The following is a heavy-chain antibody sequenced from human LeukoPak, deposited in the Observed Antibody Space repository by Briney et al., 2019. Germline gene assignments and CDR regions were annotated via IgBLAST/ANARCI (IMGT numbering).Heavy chain of an antibody. D-gene: IGHD2-2*01. Sequence: GASPKTSCEGSGYTFTKYWIGWVRQMPGKGLEWLGVIHPHGSHTWYSPSLQGQVTISADKSISMAYLQWGSLKAADTAMCFCARQPGMTAKSWYFDLWGRGTLGPVSS. CDR3: ARQPGMTAKSWYFDL. V-gene: IGHV5-51*01. CDR2: IHPHGSHT. J-gene: IGHJ2*01. CDR1: GYTFTKYW.